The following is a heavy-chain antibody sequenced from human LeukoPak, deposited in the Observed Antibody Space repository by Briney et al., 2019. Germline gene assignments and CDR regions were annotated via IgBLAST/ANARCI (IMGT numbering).Heavy chain of an antibody. CDR1: GFSFSSYP. D-gene: IGHD6-19*01. V-gene: IGHV3-30*04. CDR2: ISYDGSEK. J-gene: IGHJ4*02. CDR3: ARGLDSSGWYPLVY. Sequence: GGSLRLSCAASGFSFSSYPIHWVRQAPGKGLEWVAVISYDGSEKYYADSVKGRFTISRDNSKNTLYLQMNSLRAEDTAVYYCARGLDSSGWYPLVYWGQGTLVTVSS.